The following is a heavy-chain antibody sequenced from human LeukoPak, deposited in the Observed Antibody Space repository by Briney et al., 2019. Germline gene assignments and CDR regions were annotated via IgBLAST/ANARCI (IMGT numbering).Heavy chain of an antibody. V-gene: IGHV1-58*02. CDR3: AADRRSGSYDN. J-gene: IGHJ4*02. CDR2: IVVGSGDT. CDR1: GFTFTSSA. Sequence: SVKVSCKASGFTFTSSAMQWVRQARGQRLEWIGWIVVGSGDTNYAQKFQERVTLTRDISTSTPYMGLSSLRSEATAVYYCAADRRSGSYDNWGQGTLVTVSS. D-gene: IGHD1-26*01.